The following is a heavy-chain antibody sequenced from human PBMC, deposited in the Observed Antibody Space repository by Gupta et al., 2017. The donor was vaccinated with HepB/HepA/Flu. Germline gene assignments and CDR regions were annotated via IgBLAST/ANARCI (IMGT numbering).Heavy chain of an antibody. CDR2: ISWNGNRA. CDR3: ARGWNDANEHYHYMDV. Sequence: EVQLVESGGGVVRPGGSLRLSCAASGFRFDDYGMSRVRHRPGKGLEWVSGISWNGNRAGYIDSVKGRFTMSRDNAENSLSLQMSSLRAGDTAVYYCARGWNDANEHYHYMDVWGKGTTVIVSS. J-gene: IGHJ6*03. D-gene: IGHD1-1*01. CDR1: GFRFDDYG. V-gene: IGHV3-20*04.